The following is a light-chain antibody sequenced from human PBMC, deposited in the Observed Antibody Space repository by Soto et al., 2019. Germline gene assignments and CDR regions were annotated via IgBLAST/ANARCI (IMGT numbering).Light chain of an antibody. J-gene: IGKJ1*01. CDR3: QNYNTYSPT. Sequence: DIQMTQSPSTLSASVGDRVTITCRASQSISNWLAWYQQKPGKAPNLLIYDASSLQSGVPSRFSGTGSGTDFTLTISSLQPDDFATYYCQNYNTYSPTFGQGTKVDIK. CDR1: QSISNW. CDR2: DAS. V-gene: IGKV1-5*01.